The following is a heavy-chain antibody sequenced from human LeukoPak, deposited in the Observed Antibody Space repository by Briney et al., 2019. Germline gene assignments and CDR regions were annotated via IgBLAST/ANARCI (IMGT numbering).Heavy chain of an antibody. V-gene: IGHV4-4*02. Sequence: PSETLSLTCAVSGGSISSSNWWSWVRQPPGKGLEWIGEIYHSGSTNYNPSLKSRVTISVDKSKNQFSLKLSSVTAADTAVYYCARARIYSGYDVYYYYYGMDVWGKGTTVTVSS. CDR3: ARARIYSGYDVYYYYYGMDV. CDR1: GGSISSSNW. CDR2: IYHSGST. D-gene: IGHD5-12*01. J-gene: IGHJ6*04.